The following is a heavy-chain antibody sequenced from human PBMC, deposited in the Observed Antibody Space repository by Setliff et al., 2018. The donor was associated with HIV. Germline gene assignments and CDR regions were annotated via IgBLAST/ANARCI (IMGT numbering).Heavy chain of an antibody. J-gene: IGHJ4*02. V-gene: IGHV1-2*06. CDR1: GYTFINFY. D-gene: IGHD7-27*01. Sequence: AASVKVSCKASGYTFINFYIYWVRQAPGQGLEWVGRISPNSGGTDDSQKFQGRDSMTRDTSTNTAYLDLTNLTSDDTAVYCCVKDGGPWGSGDWGQGTLVTVSS. CDR2: ISPNSGGT. CDR3: VKDGGPWGSGD.